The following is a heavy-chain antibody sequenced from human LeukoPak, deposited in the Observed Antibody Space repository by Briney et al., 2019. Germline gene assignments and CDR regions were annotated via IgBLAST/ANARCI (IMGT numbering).Heavy chain of an antibody. J-gene: IGHJ6*02. V-gene: IGHV3-33*08. CDR1: GFTFSSYG. D-gene: IGHD6-13*01. Sequence: GGSLRLSCAASGFTFSSYGMHWVRQAPGKGLEWVAVIWYDGSNKYYADSVKGRFTISRDNAKNSLYLQMNSLRAEDTAVYYCASPHMQQLAYYYYYGMDVWGQGTTVTVSS. CDR3: ASPHMQQLAYYYYYGMDV. CDR2: IWYDGSNK.